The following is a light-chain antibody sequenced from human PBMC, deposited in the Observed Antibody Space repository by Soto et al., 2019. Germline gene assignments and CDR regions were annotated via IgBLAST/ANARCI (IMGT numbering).Light chain of an antibody. J-gene: IGKJ2*01. CDR1: QTISSW. CDR3: QQYRYYSRT. V-gene: IGKV1-5*01. Sequence: DIQMTQSPSTLSGSVGDRVTITCRASQTISSWLAWYQQKPGKAPKLLIYGASNVETGVPSRFSGRGSGTEFSLTISSLQPDDFGTYYCQQYRYYSRTFGQGTKVDIK. CDR2: GAS.